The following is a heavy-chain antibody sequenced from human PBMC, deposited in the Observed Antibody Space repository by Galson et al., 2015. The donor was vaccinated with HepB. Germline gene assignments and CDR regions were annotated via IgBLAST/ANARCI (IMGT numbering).Heavy chain of an antibody. CDR3: ARDHDWAIDI. Sequence: SLRLSCAASGFTFSTYAMNRVRQAPGKGLESISYIRAGSSIISYADSVKGRFTISRDDARSSLYLEMNSLRDEDTAVYYCARDHDWAIDIWGQGTLVTVSP. V-gene: IGHV3-48*02. CDR2: IRAGSSII. J-gene: IGHJ3*02. D-gene: IGHD3-3*01. CDR1: GFTFSTYA.